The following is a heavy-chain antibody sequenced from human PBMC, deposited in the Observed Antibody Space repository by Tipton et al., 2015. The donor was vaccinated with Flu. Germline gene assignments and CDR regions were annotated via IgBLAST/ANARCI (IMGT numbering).Heavy chain of an antibody. Sequence: AVSGVSLSSYAMSWVRQAPGKGLEWVSRIIGDGSSTNYADSVKGRFTISRDNAKNTLYLQMNSLRAEDTAVYYCARDSSSSPWMDVWGQGTTVTVSS. CDR1: GVSLSSYA. CDR2: IIGDGSST. J-gene: IGHJ6*02. V-gene: IGHV3-74*01. D-gene: IGHD6-6*01. CDR3: ARDSSSSPWMDV.